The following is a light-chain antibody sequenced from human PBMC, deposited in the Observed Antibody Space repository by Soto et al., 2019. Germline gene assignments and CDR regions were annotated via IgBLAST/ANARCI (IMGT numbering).Light chain of an antibody. CDR1: SSNIGAGYD. V-gene: IGLV1-40*01. J-gene: IGLJ3*02. Sequence: QSVLTQPPSVSGAPGQSVTISCTGRSSNIGAGYDVHWYQQLPGTAPKLLIYGNNNRPSGVPDRFSGSKSGTSASLAITGLQAEDEADYYCQSYDSSLNGWVFGGGTKLTVL. CDR3: QSYDSSLNGWV. CDR2: GNN.